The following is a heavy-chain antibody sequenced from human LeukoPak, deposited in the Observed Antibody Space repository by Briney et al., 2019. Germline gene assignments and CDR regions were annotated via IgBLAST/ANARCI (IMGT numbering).Heavy chain of an antibody. Sequence: EASVKVSCKASGYTFTGYYMHWVRQAPGQGLEWMGWINPNSGGTNYAQKFQGRVTMTRDTSISTAYMELSRLRSDDTAVYYCARTGYYYGSGSYYSTYYFDYWGQGTLVTVSS. CDR3: ARTGYYYGSGSYYSTYYFDY. D-gene: IGHD3-10*01. CDR1: GYTFTGYY. CDR2: INPNSGGT. J-gene: IGHJ4*02. V-gene: IGHV1-2*02.